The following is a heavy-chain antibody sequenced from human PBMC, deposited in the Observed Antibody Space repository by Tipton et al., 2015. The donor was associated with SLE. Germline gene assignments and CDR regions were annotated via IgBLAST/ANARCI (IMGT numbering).Heavy chain of an antibody. CDR1: GGSISSGGYY. J-gene: IGHJ6*03. V-gene: IGHV4-31*03. D-gene: IGHD2-2*01. CDR3: ARGDMVVVPAAGGGYYYDMDV. Sequence: TLSLTCTVSGGSISSGGYYWSWIRQHPGKGLEWIGYIYYSGSTYYNPSLKSRVTISVDTSKNQFSLKLSSVTAADTAVYYCARGDMVVVPAAGGGYYYDMDVWGKGNTVTASS. CDR2: IYYSGST.